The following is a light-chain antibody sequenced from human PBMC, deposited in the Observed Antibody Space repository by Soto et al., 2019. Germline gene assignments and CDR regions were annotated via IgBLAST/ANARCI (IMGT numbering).Light chain of an antibody. J-gene: IGKJ2*01. CDR2: GAS. CDR3: QQSGSSSYT. Sequence: DIVLTQSPDTLSLSPGERATLSCRASQSVSSNYLAWYQQKPGQAPRLLIYGASTRATGIPDRFSGSGSGTDFTLTSSRLEPEDFAVYYCQQSGSSSYTFGQGTRLEIK. V-gene: IGKV3-20*01. CDR1: QSVSSNY.